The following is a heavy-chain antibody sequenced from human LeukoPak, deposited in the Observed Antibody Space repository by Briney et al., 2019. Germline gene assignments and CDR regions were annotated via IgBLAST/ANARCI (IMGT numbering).Heavy chain of an antibody. CDR1: GFTFSSYA. Sequence: PGRSLRLSCAASGFTFSSYAMHWVRQAPGKGLEWVAVISYDGSNKYYADSVKGRFTISRDNSKNTLYLQMNSLRAEDTAVYYCARGDSGSYYEVVFRAGFDAFDIWGQGTMVTVSS. CDR2: ISYDGSNK. J-gene: IGHJ3*02. D-gene: IGHD1-26*01. CDR3: ARGDSGSYYEVVFRAGFDAFDI. V-gene: IGHV3-30-3*01.